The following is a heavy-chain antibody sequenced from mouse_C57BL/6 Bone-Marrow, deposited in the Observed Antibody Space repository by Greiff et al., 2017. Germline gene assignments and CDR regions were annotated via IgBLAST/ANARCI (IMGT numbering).Heavy chain of an antibody. Sequence: VQLKESGGDLVKPGGSLKLSCAASGFTFSSYGMSWVRQTPDKRLEWVATISSGGSYTYYPDNVKGRFTISRDNAKNTLYLQLSSLKSEDTAMYYCARQSEAMDYWGQGTSVTVSS. V-gene: IGHV5-6*01. CDR1: GFTFSSYG. CDR3: ARQSEAMDY. CDR2: ISSGGSYT. J-gene: IGHJ4*01.